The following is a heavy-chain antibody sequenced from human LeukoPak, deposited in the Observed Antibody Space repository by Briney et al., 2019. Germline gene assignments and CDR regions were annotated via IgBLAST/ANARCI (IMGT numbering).Heavy chain of an antibody. CDR3: ATAKSPHSSSWCPFFDY. CDR2: ISSNGSTI. J-gene: IGHJ4*02. CDR1: GFTFSDYY. V-gene: IGHV3-11*04. Sequence: GGSLRLSYAASGFTFSDYYMSWIRQAPGKWLEWVSYISSNGSTIYYADSVKGRFTISRDNAKNSLYLQMNSLRSEDTAVYYCATAKSPHSSSWCPFFDYWGQGTLVTVSS. D-gene: IGHD6-13*01.